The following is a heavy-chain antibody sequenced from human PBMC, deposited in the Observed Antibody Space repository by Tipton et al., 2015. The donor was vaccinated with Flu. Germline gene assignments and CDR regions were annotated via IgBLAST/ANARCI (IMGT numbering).Heavy chain of an antibody. CDR2: TYYRSKWYN. Sequence: GLVKPSQTLSLTCAISGDSVSSNSAAWNWIRQSPSRGLEWLGRTYYRSKWYNDYAVSVKSRITINPDTSKNQFSLQLNSVTPEDTAVYYCARGTGYCSSTRCFHGMDGLGQGTPGTVSS. CDR1: GDSVSSNSAA. V-gene: IGHV6-1*01. J-gene: IGHJ6*02. D-gene: IGHD2-2*01. CDR3: ARGTGYCSSTRCFHGMDG.